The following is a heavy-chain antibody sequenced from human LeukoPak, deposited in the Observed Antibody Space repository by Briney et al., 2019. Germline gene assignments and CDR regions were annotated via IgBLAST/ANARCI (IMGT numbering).Heavy chain of an antibody. Sequence: ASAKVSCKASGGTFSSYAISWVRQAPGQGLEWMGGIIPIFGTANYAQKFQGRVTITADKSTSTAYMELSSLRSEDTAVYYCARDLPYSSFDAFDIWGQGTMVTVSS. J-gene: IGHJ3*02. CDR1: GGTFSSYA. CDR2: IIPIFGTA. CDR3: ARDLPYSSFDAFDI. V-gene: IGHV1-69*06. D-gene: IGHD6-6*01.